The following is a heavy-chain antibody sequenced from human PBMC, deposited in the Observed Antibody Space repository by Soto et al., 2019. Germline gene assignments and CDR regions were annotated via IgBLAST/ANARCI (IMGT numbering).Heavy chain of an antibody. CDR2: FIPVYRTL. V-gene: IGHV1-69*13. D-gene: IGHD3-3*01. CDR3: ATGVIWIGYFTVDS. J-gene: IGHJ4*02. Sequence: SVKVSCKASGGSFGKSAINWVRQTPGQGLEWLGGFIPVYRTLNYTQKFQGRVTITADESTGTAYMTLSSLASDDTAVYYCATGVIWIGYFTVDSWGQGTRVTVSS. CDR1: GGSFGKSA.